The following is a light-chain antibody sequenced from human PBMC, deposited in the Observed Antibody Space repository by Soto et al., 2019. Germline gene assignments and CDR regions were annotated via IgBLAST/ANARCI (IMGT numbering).Light chain of an antibody. CDR3: QKYNFAPFT. CDR2: AAS. Sequence: DIQLTQSPSSLSASVGDRVNLICRASQDIRNYLSWYQQKPGTAPKLLVYAASTLQSGVPSRFSGSGSGTDFTLTINSLQPEDVATYFCQKYNFAPFTFGPGTKVEI. J-gene: IGKJ3*01. V-gene: IGKV1-27*01. CDR1: QDIRNY.